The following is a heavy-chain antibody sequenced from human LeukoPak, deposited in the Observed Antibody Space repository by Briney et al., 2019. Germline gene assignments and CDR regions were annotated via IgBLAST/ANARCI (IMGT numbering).Heavy chain of an antibody. J-gene: IGHJ6*03. D-gene: IGHD2-15*01. V-gene: IGHV4-34*01. Sequence: KPSETLSLTCAVYGGSFSGYYWSLIRQPPGKGLEWIGEINHSGSTNYNPSLKSRVTISVDTSKNQFSLKLSSVTAADTAVYYCARGRGYIRYYYYYMDVWDKGTTVTVSS. CDR3: ARGRGYIRYYYYYMDV. CDR2: INHSGST. CDR1: GGSFSGYY.